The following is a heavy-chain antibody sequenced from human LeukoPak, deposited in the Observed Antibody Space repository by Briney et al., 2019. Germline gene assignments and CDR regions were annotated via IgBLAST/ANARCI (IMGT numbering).Heavy chain of an antibody. CDR1: GGSISSYY. J-gene: IGHJ2*01. CDR3: ARDHGVPQRYFDL. Sequence: SETLSLTCTVSGGSISSYYWSWIRQPPGKGLEWIGYIYYSGSTNYNPSLKSRVTISVDTSKNQFSLKLSSVTAADTAVYYCARDHGVPQRYFDLWGRGTLVTVSS. V-gene: IGHV4-59*01. CDR2: IYYSGST. D-gene: IGHD1-1*01.